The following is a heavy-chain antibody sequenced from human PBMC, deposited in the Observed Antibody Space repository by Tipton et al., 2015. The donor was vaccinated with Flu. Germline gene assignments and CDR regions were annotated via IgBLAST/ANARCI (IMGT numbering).Heavy chain of an antibody. CDR1: GFTFSSYW. V-gene: IGHV3-74*01. CDR2: INGDESAT. CDR3: ARDLWFGERISYYNHYGLDV. D-gene: IGHD3-10*01. Sequence: SLRLSCAASGFTFSSYWMHWVRQAPGKGLVWVSRINGDESATAYADSVKGRFTISRDNSKNTLHLQMNSLRAEDTAVYHCARDLWFGERISYYNHYGLDVWGQGTTVIVSS. J-gene: IGHJ6*02.